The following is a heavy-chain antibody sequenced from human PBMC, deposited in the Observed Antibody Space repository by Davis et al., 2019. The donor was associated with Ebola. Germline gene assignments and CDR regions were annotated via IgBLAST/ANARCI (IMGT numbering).Heavy chain of an antibody. J-gene: IGHJ4*02. V-gene: IGHV3-23*01. CDR1: GFTFSDYA. CDR2: ISSNGDAT. CDR3: AKSQFWTPYYFDY. D-gene: IGHD3/OR15-3a*01. Sequence: PGGSLRLSCVASGFTFSDYAMSWVRHTPGKGLNWVSTISSNGDATYYAESVKGRFSISRDDSKNTLYLQMNSLRAEDTAVYYCAKSQFWTPYYFDYWGQGTLVTVSS.